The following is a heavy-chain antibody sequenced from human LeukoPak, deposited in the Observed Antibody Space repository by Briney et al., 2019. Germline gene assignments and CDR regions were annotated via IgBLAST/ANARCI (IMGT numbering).Heavy chain of an antibody. CDR1: GFTFSDYY. CDR2: ISSSGSTI. J-gene: IGHJ6*03. D-gene: IGHD6-6*01. Sequence: GGSLRLSCAASGFTFSDYYMSWIRQAPGKGLEWVSYISSSGSTIYYADSVKGRFTISRDNAKNSLYLQMNSLRAEDTAVYYCASGIAALFRGSYYMDVWGKGTTVTVSS. V-gene: IGHV3-11*04. CDR3: ASGIAALFRGSYYMDV.